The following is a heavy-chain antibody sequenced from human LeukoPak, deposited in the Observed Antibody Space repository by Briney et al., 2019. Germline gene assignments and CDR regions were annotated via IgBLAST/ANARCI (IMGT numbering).Heavy chain of an antibody. Sequence: GGSLRLSCTASGFTFGDYAMSWVRQAPGKGREWVGFIRSKAYGGTTEYAASVKGRFTISRDDSKSIAYLQMNSLKTEDTAVYYCTREVVVISHDAFDIWGQGTMVTVSS. D-gene: IGHD3-22*01. CDR1: GFTFGDYA. CDR3: TREVVVISHDAFDI. J-gene: IGHJ3*02. CDR2: IRSKAYGGTT. V-gene: IGHV3-49*04.